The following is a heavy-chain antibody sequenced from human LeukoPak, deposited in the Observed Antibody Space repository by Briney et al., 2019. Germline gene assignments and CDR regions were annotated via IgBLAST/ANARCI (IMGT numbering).Heavy chain of an antibody. V-gene: IGHV4-34*01. J-gene: IGHJ4*02. CDR2: INHSGYT. Sequence: SSETLSLTCAVYGESFSGYYWSWIRQPPGKGLEWIGEINHSGYTNYNPSLKSRVTILVDTSKKHFSLNLSSVTAADTAVYYCARLYKWNYGFDYWGRGTLVTVSS. CDR3: ARLYKWNYGFDY. CDR1: GESFSGYY. D-gene: IGHD1-7*01.